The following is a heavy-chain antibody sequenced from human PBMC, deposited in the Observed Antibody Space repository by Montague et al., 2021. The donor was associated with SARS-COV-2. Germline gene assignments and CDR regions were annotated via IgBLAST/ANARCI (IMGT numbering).Heavy chain of an antibody. Sequence: SETLSLTCTVSGGSISSYYWSWIRQPPGKGLEWIGYIYYSGSTNYNPSLKSRVTISVDTSKNQFSLKLSSVTSADTAVYYCARESLEAVDYWGQGTLVTVSS. J-gene: IGHJ4*02. V-gene: IGHV4-59*12. CDR1: GGSISSYY. CDR3: ARESLEAVDY. D-gene: IGHD6-13*01. CDR2: IYYSGST.